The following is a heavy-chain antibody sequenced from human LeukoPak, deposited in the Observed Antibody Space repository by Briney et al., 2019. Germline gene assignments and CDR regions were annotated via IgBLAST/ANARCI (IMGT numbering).Heavy chain of an antibody. Sequence: GGSLRLSCAASGFTFSYYWILWARQAPGKGLEWVANIKQDGSEKYYVDSVKGRFTISRDNAKNSMYLQMNSLRAEDTAVYYCARERNIAGASGYFDYWGQGTLVTVSS. D-gene: IGHD6-19*01. J-gene: IGHJ4*02. CDR3: ARERNIAGASGYFDY. CDR1: GFTFSYYW. V-gene: IGHV3-7*04. CDR2: IKQDGSEK.